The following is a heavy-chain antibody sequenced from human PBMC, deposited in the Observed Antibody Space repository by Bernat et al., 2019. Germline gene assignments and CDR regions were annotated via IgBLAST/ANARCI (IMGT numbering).Heavy chain of an antibody. V-gene: IGHV4-59*01. Sequence: QVQLQESGPGLVKPSETLSLTCTVSGGSISSYYWSWIRQPPGKGLEWIGYIYYSGSTNYNPSLKSRVTISVDTSKNQFSLKLSSVTAADTAVHYCASMRGGYRLLDYWGQGTLVTVSS. CDR1: GGSISSYY. J-gene: IGHJ4*02. CDR3: ASMRGGYRLLDY. D-gene: IGHD3-16*02. CDR2: IYYSGST.